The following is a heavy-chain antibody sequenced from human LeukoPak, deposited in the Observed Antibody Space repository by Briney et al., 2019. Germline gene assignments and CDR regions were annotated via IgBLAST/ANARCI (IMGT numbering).Heavy chain of an antibody. CDR1: GFTFSSYA. J-gene: IGHJ5*02. CDR3: AREGYSSSSLDP. Sequence: GGSLRLSCAASGFTFSSYAMHWVRQAPGKGLEWVAVISYDGSNKHYADSVKGRFTISRDNSKNTLYLQMNSLRAEDTAVYYCAREGYSSSSLDPWGQGTLVTVSS. V-gene: IGHV3-30*01. CDR2: ISYDGSNK. D-gene: IGHD6-6*01.